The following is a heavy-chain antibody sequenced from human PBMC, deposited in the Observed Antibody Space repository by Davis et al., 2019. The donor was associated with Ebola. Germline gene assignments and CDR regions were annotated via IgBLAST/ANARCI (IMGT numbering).Heavy chain of an antibody. Sequence: AASVKVSCKASGYTFTNYGISWVRQAPGQGLEWMGWISGYSGNTNYAQKFQDRFTMTTDTSTTTAFMELRSLRSDDSAVYYCERDGDTAPDYWGQGTLVTVSS. D-gene: IGHD3-10*01. CDR3: ERDGDTAPDY. J-gene: IGHJ4*02. CDR2: ISGYSGNT. CDR1: GYTFTNYG. V-gene: IGHV1-18*01.